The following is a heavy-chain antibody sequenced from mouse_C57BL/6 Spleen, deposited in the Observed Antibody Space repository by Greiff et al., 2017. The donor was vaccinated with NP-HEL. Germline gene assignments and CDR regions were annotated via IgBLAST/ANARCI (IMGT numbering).Heavy chain of an antibody. J-gene: IGHJ1*03. CDR2: INPNNGGT. V-gene: IGHV1-18*01. CDR3: ARLDYYGSSYDWYFDV. Sequence: EVQLQQSGPELVKPGASVKIPCKASGYTFTDYNMDWVKQSHGKSLEWIGDINPNNGGTIYNQKFKGKATLTVDKSSSTAYMELRSLTSEDTAVYYCARLDYYGSSYDWYFDVWGTGTTVTVSS. CDR1: GYTFTDYN. D-gene: IGHD1-1*01.